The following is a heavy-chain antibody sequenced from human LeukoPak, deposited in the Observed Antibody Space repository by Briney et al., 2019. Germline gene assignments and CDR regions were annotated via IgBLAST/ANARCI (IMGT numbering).Heavy chain of an antibody. Sequence: SETLSLTSTASTYSISFGYYLRWIRQPPGKGLEWIGTNSHNGSTYYNPSLKSRITISVDTSQKQFALRLTSVTAADTAVYYCARGRYLTTSGGAAAGFLDYWGQGSLVTVST. CDR2: NSHNGST. CDR3: ARGRYLTTSGGAAAGFLDY. J-gene: IGHJ4*02. CDR1: TYSISFGYY. D-gene: IGHD6-13*01. V-gene: IGHV4-38-2*02.